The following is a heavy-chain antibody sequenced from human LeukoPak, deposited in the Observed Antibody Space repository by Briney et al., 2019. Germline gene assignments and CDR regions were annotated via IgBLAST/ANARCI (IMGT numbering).Heavy chain of an antibody. CDR3: AREHPTAIATDY. CDR1: GGSTSGYY. J-gene: IGHJ4*02. CDR2: IHSTGSS. Sequence: SETLSLTCSVSGGSTSGYYWGCFRQAAGKGLEWIGRIHSTGSSNYNPSLKSRLTMSIDTSRNQFSLKLSSMTAADTAIYYCAREHPTAIATDYWGQGTLVTVSS. D-gene: IGHD2-21*02. V-gene: IGHV4-4*07.